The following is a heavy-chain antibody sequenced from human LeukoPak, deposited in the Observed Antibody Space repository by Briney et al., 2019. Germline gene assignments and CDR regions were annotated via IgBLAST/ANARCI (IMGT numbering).Heavy chain of an antibody. CDR3: ASRLYYDILTGSDYGAYFDY. CDR2: INHSGST. V-gene: IGHV4-34*01. Sequence: SGTLSLTCAVYGGSFSGYYWSWIRQPPGKGLEWIGEINHSGSTNYNPSLKSRVTISVDTSKNQFSLKLSSVTAADTAVYYCASRLYYDILTGSDYGAYFDYWGQGTLVTVSS. J-gene: IGHJ4*02. D-gene: IGHD3-9*01. CDR1: GGSFSGYY.